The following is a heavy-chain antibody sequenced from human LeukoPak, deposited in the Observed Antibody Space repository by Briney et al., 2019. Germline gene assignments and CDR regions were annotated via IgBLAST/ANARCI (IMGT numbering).Heavy chain of an antibody. J-gene: IGHJ4*02. CDR1: GGTFSSYA. CDR3: ARDVYYDFWSGYYNFDY. Sequence: SVKVSCKASGGTFSSYAISWVRQAPGQGLEWMGRIIPILGIANYVQKFQGRVTITADKSTSTAYMELSSLRSEDTAVYYCARDVYYDFWSGYYNFDYWGQGTLVTVSS. CDR2: IIPILGIA. V-gene: IGHV1-69*04. D-gene: IGHD3-3*01.